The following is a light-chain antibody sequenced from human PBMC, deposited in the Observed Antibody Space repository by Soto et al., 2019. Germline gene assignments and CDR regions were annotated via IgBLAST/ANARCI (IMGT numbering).Light chain of an antibody. J-gene: IGKJ1*01. V-gene: IGKV3-20*01. CDR2: GAS. CDR3: QQYGSSYPWT. CDR1: PTVNSN. Sequence: EIVMTQSPATLSVSPGERAPLSCRASPTVNSNLAWYQQKPGQAPRLLIYGASSGATGIPDRFSGSGSGTDFTLTIRRLEPEDFAVYYCQQYGSSYPWTFGQGTKVDIK.